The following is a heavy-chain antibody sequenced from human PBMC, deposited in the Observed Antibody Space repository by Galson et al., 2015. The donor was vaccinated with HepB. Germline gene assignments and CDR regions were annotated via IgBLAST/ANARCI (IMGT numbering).Heavy chain of an antibody. J-gene: IGHJ4*02. CDR1: GFTFSDYY. V-gene: IGHV3-11*01. D-gene: IGHD5-12*01. CDR2: ISSSGSTI. CDR3: ARAYSGYDPFDY. Sequence: SLRLSCAPSGFTFSDYYVSWIRQAPGKGLEWVSYISSSGSTIYYADSVRGRFTISRDNAKNSLYLQMNSLRAEDTAVYYCARAYSGYDPFDYWGQGTLVTVSS.